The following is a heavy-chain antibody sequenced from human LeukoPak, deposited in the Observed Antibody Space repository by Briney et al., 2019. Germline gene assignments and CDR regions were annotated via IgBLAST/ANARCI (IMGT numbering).Heavy chain of an antibody. CDR2: IKQDGSET. J-gene: IGHJ4*02. Sequence: PGGALTLSCAASGFTFSSYWMNWVRQAPGRGLEGVANIKQDGSETYYVDSVKGRFTISRDNAKESLYLRMNSLRAEDTAVYYCAGGGGWVFDYWGQGTLVTVSS. CDR1: GFTFSSYW. CDR3: AGGGGWVFDY. D-gene: IGHD6-19*01. V-gene: IGHV3-7*01.